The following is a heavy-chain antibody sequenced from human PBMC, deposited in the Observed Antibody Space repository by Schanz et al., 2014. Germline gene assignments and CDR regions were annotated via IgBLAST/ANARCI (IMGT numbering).Heavy chain of an antibody. Sequence: QVYLVQSGPEVAEPGASLKVSCKTSGYTFSSFFITWVRQAPGQGLEWMAWINPTSGSTHYAQMYQGRVTMTRDMSINTAYMELSRLRSDDSAVYYCASDFWSGYSHYYYGLDVWGQGTTVTVSS. CDR1: GYTFSSFF. V-gene: IGHV1-2*02. CDR3: ASDFWSGYSHYYYGLDV. J-gene: IGHJ6*02. CDR2: INPTSGST. D-gene: IGHD3-3*01.